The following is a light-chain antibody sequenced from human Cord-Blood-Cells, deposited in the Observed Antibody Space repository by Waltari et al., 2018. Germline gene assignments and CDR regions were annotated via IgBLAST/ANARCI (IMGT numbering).Light chain of an antibody. V-gene: IGLV3-19*01. CDR3: NSRDSSGNHLV. Sequence: SSELTQDPAVSVALGQKVRITCQGDSLRSYYASWYQQKPGQAPVLVIYGKNNRPSGIPDRFSGSSSGNTASLTITGAQAEDEADYYCNSRDSSGNHLVFGGWTKLTVL. CDR1: SLRSYY. J-gene: IGLJ3*02. CDR2: GKN.